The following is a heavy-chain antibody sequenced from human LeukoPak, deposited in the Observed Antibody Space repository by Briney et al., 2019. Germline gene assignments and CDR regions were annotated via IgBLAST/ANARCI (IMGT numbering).Heavy chain of an antibody. CDR1: DGSISSNDYY. V-gene: IGHV4-39*01. Sequence: SETLSLTCTVSDGSISSNDYYWGWIRQPPGKGLEWIGSIYYSGNTYYNPSLKSRVTISVDTSKNQFSLKLSSVIAADTAVYYCARQARYDFWSGYQYNWFDPWGQGTLVTVSS. J-gene: IGHJ5*02. CDR3: ARQARYDFWSGYQYNWFDP. D-gene: IGHD3-3*01. CDR2: IYYSGNT.